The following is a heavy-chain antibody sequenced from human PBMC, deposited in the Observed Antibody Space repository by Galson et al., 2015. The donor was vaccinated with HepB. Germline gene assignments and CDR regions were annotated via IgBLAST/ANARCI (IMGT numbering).Heavy chain of an antibody. V-gene: IGHV3-23*01. Sequence: SLRLSCAASGFTFSTYAMSWVRQAPGKGLEWVSSISGSSGSTYYADSVKGRFTISRDNSKNTLYLQMNSLRAEDAAIYYCAKGQYRGYEWGQGTLVTVSS. CDR2: ISGSSGST. CDR1: GFTFSTYA. D-gene: IGHD5-12*01. J-gene: IGHJ4*02. CDR3: AKGQYRGYE.